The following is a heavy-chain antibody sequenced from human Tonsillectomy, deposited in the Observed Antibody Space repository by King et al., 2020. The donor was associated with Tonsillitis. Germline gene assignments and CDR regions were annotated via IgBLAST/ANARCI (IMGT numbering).Heavy chain of an antibody. CDR1: GYSISSGYY. CDR3: ASELVIAFDY. J-gene: IGHJ4*02. V-gene: IGHV4-38-2*02. D-gene: IGHD2-21*01. CDR2: IYHSGST. Sequence: QLQESGPGLVKPSETLSLTCTVSGYSISSGYYWGWIRQPPGKGLEWIGSIYHSGSTYYNPSLKSRVTISVDTSKNQFSLKLSSVTAADTAVYYCASELVIAFDYWGQGTLVTVSS.